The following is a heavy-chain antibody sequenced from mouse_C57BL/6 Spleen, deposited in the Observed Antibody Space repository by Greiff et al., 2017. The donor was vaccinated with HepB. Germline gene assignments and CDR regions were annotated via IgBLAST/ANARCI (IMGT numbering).Heavy chain of an antibody. CDR2: INPNNGGT. J-gene: IGHJ1*03. CDR1: GYTFTDYY. D-gene: IGHD1-1*01. V-gene: IGHV1-26*01. Sequence: EVQLQQSGPELVKPGASVKISCKASGYTFTDYYMNWVKQSHGKSLEWIGDINPNNGGTSYNQKFKGKATLTVDKSSSTAYMELRSLTSEDSAVYYCARDEDTVSRYFDVWGTGTTVTVSS. CDR3: ARDEDTVSRYFDV.